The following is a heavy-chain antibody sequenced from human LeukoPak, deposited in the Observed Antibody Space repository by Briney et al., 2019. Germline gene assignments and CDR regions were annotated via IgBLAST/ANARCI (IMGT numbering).Heavy chain of an antibody. CDR1: GDRLTIYW. J-gene: IGHJ6*04. V-gene: IGHV5-51*01. CDR3: ATLSSAVLTYGMDV. Sequence: GEPLTFSCLGSGDRLTIYWTAGAGQMPGKGLEWMGISYPGDSDTRYSPSFQGQDTLSTAMSFSTADLQWSSLKASDTARYYSATLSSAVLTYGMDVWGKGTTVTVSS. CDR2: SYPGDSDT. D-gene: IGHD3-16*01.